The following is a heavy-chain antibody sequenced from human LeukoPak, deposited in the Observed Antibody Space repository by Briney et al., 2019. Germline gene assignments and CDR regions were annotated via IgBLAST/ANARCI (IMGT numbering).Heavy chain of an antibody. CDR2: ISYDGSNK. D-gene: IGHD6-13*01. V-gene: IGHV3-30*18. CDR3: AKEEYSSSWYGYFDY. Sequence: PGGSLRLSCAASGFTFSSYGMHWVRQAPGKGLEWVAVISYDGSNKYYADSVKGRLTISRDNSKNTLYLQMNSLRAEDTAVYYCAKEEYSSSWYGYFDYWGQGTLVTVSS. CDR1: GFTFSSYG. J-gene: IGHJ4*02.